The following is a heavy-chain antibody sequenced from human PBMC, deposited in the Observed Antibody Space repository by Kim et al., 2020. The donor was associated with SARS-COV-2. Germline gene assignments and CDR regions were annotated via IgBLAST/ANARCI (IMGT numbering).Heavy chain of an antibody. CDR1: GGSISSSSYY. V-gene: IGHV4-39*01. Sequence: SETLSLTCTVSGGSISSSSYYWGWIRQPPGKGLEWIGSIYYSGSTYYNPSLKSRVTISVDTSKNQFSLKLSSVTAADTAVYYCASVGGYSYGRGMDAFDIWGQGTMGTVSS. J-gene: IGHJ3*02. CDR2: IYYSGST. CDR3: ASVGGYSYGRGMDAFDI. D-gene: IGHD5-18*01.